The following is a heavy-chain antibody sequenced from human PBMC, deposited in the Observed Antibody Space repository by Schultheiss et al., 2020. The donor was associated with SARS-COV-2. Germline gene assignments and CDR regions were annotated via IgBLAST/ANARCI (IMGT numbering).Heavy chain of an antibody. CDR2: ISYDGSNK. Sequence: GESLKISCAASGFTFSSYAMSWVRQAPGKGLEWVAVISYDGSNKYYADSVKGRFTISRDNAKNSLYLQMNSLRAEDTAVYYCARDRLAAAGLWYIWGQGTMVTVSS. J-gene: IGHJ3*02. V-gene: IGHV3-30-3*01. CDR3: ARDRLAAAGLWYI. D-gene: IGHD6-13*01. CDR1: GFTFSSYA.